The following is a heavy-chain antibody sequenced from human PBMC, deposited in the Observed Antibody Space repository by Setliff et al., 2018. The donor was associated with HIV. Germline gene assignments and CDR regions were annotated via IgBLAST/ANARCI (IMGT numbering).Heavy chain of an antibody. CDR2: INPSSGQR. D-gene: IGHD1-1*01. CDR1: GYTFTNYF. V-gene: IGHV1-46*01. CDR3: AREAPDDHFDH. J-gene: IGHJ4*02. Sequence: ASVKVSCKASGYTFTNYFVHWVRQAPGQGLEWMGMINPSSGQRSSAQKFQGRITVATATSTATSTGTVYMELSSLRSEDTAVYYCAREAPDDHFDHWGQGTLVTVSS.